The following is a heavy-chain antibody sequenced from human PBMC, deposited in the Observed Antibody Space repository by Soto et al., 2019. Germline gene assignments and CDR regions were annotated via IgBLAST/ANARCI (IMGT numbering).Heavy chain of an antibody. J-gene: IGHJ5*02. CDR2: SANKADRYTT. V-gene: IGHV3-72*01. CDR3: TRECFRNWNDVPRFGA. D-gene: IGHD1-1*01. CDR1: GFIFSDHY. Sequence: GESLRLSCAGSGFIFSDHYMDWVRQAPGEGLEWVGRSANKADRYTTEYGASVKGTFTISRDGSKNSLYLQMNSLKTEDTGVYYCTRECFRNWNDVPRFGAWGQGTLVTVSS.